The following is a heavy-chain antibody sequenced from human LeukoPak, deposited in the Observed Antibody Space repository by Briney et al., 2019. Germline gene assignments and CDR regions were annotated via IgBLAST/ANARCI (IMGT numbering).Heavy chain of an antibody. CDR2: IYPGDSDT. J-gene: IGHJ4*02. V-gene: IGHV5-51*01. Sequence: GESLKISCKGSGYSFTSYWIGWVRQMPGKGLEWMGVIYPGDSDTRDSPSFQGQVTISADKSISTAYLQWSSLKASDTAMYFCASRVYSDPQSFDYGAQGPLVPVSP. D-gene: IGHD2-21*01. CDR1: GYSFTSYW. CDR3: ASRVYSDPQSFDY.